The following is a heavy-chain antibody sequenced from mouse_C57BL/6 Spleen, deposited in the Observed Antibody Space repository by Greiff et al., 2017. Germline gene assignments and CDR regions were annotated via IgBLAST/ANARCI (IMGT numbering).Heavy chain of an antibody. CDR1: GFTFSSYT. V-gene: IGHV5-9*01. CDR3: ASYGNFYAMDY. J-gene: IGHJ4*01. CDR2: ISGGGGNT. Sequence: EVNLVESGGGLVKPGGSLKLSCAASGFTFSSYTMSWVRQTPEKRLEWVATISGGGGNTYYPDSVKGRFTISRDNAKNTLYLQMSSLRSEDTALYYCASYGNFYAMDYWGQGTSVTVSS. D-gene: IGHD2-10*02.